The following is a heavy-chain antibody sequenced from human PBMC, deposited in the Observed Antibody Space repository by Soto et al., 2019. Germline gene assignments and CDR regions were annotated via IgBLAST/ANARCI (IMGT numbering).Heavy chain of an antibody. J-gene: IGHJ5*02. CDR1: GFTFRSFT. Sequence: PGGSLRLSCAASGFTFRSFTMNWVRQAPGKGLEWVSTISSNSAYIYYTDALRGRFTISRDNAKNSLHLQMNSLRAEDTAVYYCTRDASRDSSARGWFDPWGQGTLVTVS. V-gene: IGHV3-21*01. D-gene: IGHD6-13*01. CDR3: TRDASRDSSARGWFDP. CDR2: ISSNSAYI.